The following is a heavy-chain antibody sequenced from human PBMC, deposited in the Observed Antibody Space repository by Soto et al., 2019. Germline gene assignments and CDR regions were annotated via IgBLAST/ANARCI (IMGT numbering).Heavy chain of an antibody. CDR1: GFNFDDYA. D-gene: IGHD3-10*01. Sequence: EVQLVESGGGLVQPGRSLRLSCAASGFNFDDYAMHWVRQAPGKGLEWVSGISWNSGSIGYADSVKGRFTISRANGKSSLYLQLSSLRADDTALYYCAKDHMWGGARTSYYFESWGQGTLVTVSS. V-gene: IGHV3-9*01. CDR3: AKDHMWGGARTSYYFES. J-gene: IGHJ4*02. CDR2: ISWNSGSI.